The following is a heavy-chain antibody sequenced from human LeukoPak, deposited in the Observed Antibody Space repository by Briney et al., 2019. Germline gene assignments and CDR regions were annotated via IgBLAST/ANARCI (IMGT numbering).Heavy chain of an antibody. Sequence: GGSLRLSCAASGFTFSSSSMNWVRQAPGKGLEWVSSISSSSSYIYYADSVKGRFTISRDNAKNSLYLQMNSLRAEDTAVYYCAREYYYDSSGYLHYYMDVWGKGTTVTVSS. J-gene: IGHJ6*03. CDR1: GFTFSSSS. V-gene: IGHV3-21*01. CDR2: ISSSSSYI. D-gene: IGHD3-22*01. CDR3: AREYYYDSSGYLHYYMDV.